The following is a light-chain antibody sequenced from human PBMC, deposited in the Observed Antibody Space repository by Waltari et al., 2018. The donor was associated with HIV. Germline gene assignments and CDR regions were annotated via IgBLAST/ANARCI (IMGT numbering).Light chain of an antibody. CDR2: EDS. V-gene: IGLV3-10*01. CDR1: ALPTQY. CDR3: FSRDSSGRQGL. Sequence: SHELTQPPSASVSPGQTARIACSGDALPTQYVCWYQQKSGQAPVLVIHEDSRRPSGVPERFSGSSSGTMATLTISAAQVDDEADYYCFSRDSSGRQGLFGGGTKLTVL. J-gene: IGLJ2*01.